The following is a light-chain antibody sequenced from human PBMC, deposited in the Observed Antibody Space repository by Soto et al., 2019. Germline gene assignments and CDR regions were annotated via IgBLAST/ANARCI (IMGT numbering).Light chain of an antibody. V-gene: IGLV2-23*01. CDR2: EGS. J-gene: IGLJ1*01. CDR3: CSYAGSNTYV. CDR1: SSGVGSYNL. Sequence: QSALTQPASVSGSPGQSITISCTATSSGVGSYNLVSWYQQHPGKAPKLMIYEGSKRPSGVSNRFSGSKSGNTASLTISGLQAEDEADYYCCSYAGSNTYVFGTGTKLTVL.